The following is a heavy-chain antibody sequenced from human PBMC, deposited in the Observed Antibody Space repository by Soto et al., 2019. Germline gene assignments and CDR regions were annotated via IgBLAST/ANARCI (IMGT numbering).Heavy chain of an antibody. Sequence: QVQLVQSGAEVKKPGASVKVSCKTSGYTFTSFAIHWVRQAPGQRPEWMGWINGGNGKTKYSQEFQGRVTITRDTSASTAYMELRSLRSEDTAVYYCARDFGYQLLYYWGQGTLVTVSS. D-gene: IGHD2-2*01. CDR1: GYTFTSFA. CDR3: ARDFGYQLLYY. J-gene: IGHJ4*02. V-gene: IGHV1-3*01. CDR2: INGGNGKT.